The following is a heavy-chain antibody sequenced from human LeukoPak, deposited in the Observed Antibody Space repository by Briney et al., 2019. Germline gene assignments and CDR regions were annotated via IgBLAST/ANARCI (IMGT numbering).Heavy chain of an antibody. Sequence: SETLSLTCTVSGGSISSYYWSWIRQPPGKGLEWIGCIYYSGSTNYNPSLKSRVTISVDTSKNQFSLKLSSVTAADTAVYYCARDSARVGSFTKAFDIWGQGTMVTVSS. CDR3: ARDSARVGSFTKAFDI. CDR1: GGSISSYY. J-gene: IGHJ3*02. CDR2: IYYSGST. V-gene: IGHV4-59*01. D-gene: IGHD3-16*01.